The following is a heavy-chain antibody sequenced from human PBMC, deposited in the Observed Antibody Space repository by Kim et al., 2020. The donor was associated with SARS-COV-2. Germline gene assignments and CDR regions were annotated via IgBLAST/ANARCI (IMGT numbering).Heavy chain of an antibody. D-gene: IGHD3-3*01. J-gene: IGHJ4*02. V-gene: IGHV3-23*03. CDR3: ATQNTIFGVVPDY. CDR2: IYSGGSST. CDR1: GFTFSSYA. Sequence: GGSLRLSCAASGFTFSSYAMSWVRQAPGKGLEWVSVIYSGGSSTYYADSVKGRFTISRDNSKNTLYLQMNSLRAEDTAVYYCATQNTIFGVVPDYWGQGTLVTVSS.